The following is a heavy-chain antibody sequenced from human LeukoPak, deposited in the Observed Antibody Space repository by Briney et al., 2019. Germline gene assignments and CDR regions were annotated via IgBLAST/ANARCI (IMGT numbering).Heavy chain of an antibody. V-gene: IGHV1-46*01. CDR3: AREVPYGSETSDAFDI. CDR2: INPSGGST. Sequence: ASVKVSCKASGYTFTSYYMHWVRQAPGQGLEWMGIINPSGGSTSYAQKFQGRVTMTRDTSISTAYMELSRLRSDDTAVYYCAREVPYGSETSDAFDIWGQGTMVTVSS. J-gene: IGHJ3*02. D-gene: IGHD3-10*01. CDR1: GYTFTSYY.